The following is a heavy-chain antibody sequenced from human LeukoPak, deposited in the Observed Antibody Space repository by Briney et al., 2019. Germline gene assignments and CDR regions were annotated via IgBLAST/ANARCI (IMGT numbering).Heavy chain of an antibody. CDR2: ITGSGGST. D-gene: IGHD3-9*01. Sequence: GASLRLSCAASGFTFSNYAMSWVRQAPGKGLEWVSAITGSGGSTYYADSVKGWFTISRDNSKNTLYLQMNSLRAEDTAVYYCAKWGDYDVLTGYYDPDYWGQGTLVTVSS. CDR1: GFTFSNYA. J-gene: IGHJ4*02. CDR3: AKWGDYDVLTGYYDPDY. V-gene: IGHV3-23*01.